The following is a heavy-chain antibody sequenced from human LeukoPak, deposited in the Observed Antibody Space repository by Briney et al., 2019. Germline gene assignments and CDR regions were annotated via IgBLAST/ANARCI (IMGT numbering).Heavy chain of an antibody. CDR2: ISVRGGST. CDR3: ARKSSSWIGMDV. D-gene: IGHD6-13*01. CDR1: GFTFSTFA. J-gene: IGHJ6*02. Sequence: TGGSLRLSCAASGFTFSTFAMSWVRQAPGKGLEWVSGISVRGGSTYYADSVRGRFTISRDNSKNTVYLQMNSLRAEDTAVYYCARKSSSWIGMDVWGQGTTVTVSS. V-gene: IGHV3-23*01.